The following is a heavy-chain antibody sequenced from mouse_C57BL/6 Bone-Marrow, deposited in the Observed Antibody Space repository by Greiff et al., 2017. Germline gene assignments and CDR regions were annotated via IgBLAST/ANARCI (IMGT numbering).Heavy chain of an antibody. D-gene: IGHD2-5*01. CDR1: GYAFSSSW. CDR2: IYPGDGDT. V-gene: IGHV1-82*01. Sequence: VQLQQSGPELVKPGASVKISCKASGYAFSSSWMNWVKQRPGKGLEWIGRIYPGDGDTNYNGKFKGKATLTADKSSSTAYMQLSSLTSEDSAVYFCARRDSNYVYYFDYWGQGTTLTVSS. CDR3: ARRDSNYVYYFDY. J-gene: IGHJ2*01.